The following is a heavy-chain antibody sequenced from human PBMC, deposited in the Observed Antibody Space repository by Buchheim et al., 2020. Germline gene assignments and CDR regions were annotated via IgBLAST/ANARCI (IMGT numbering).Heavy chain of an antibody. CDR2: INPSGGST. J-gene: IGHJ4*02. V-gene: IGHV1-46*01. CDR3: ARDMAAVSTIFGLEEDY. Sequence: QVQLVQSGAEVKKPGASVKVSGKASGYTFTSYYMHWVRQAPGQGLEWMGIINPSGGSTSYAQKFQGRVTMARDTSTSTVYMELSSLRSEDTAVYYCARDMAAVSTIFGLEEDYWGQGTL. D-gene: IGHD3-3*01. CDR1: GYTFTSYY.